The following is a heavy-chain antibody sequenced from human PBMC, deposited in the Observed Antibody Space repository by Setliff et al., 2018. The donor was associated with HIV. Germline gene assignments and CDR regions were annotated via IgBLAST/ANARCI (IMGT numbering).Heavy chain of an antibody. D-gene: IGHD1-26*01. Sequence: QPGGSLRLSCAASGFTFSSYWMHWVRQGPEKGLVWVSRINSDGTSTSYADSVKGRFTISRDNAKNTLYLQMNSLRADDTDVYYCASGRTYYYMDVWGKGTTVTVSS. CDR1: GFTFSSYW. CDR2: INSDGTST. V-gene: IGHV3-74*01. CDR3: ASGRTYYYMDV. J-gene: IGHJ6*03.